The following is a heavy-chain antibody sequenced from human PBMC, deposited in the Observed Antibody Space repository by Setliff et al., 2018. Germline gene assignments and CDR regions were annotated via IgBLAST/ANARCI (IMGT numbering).Heavy chain of an antibody. V-gene: IGHV1-69*05. CDR1: GGTFSSYG. J-gene: IGHJ6*03. D-gene: IGHD3-22*01. CDR3: VREGVDSRSSTDYRYYMDV. Sequence: GASVKVSCKASGGTFSSYGISWVRQAPGQGLEWMGGTIPIFGTTNYAQRFQGRVTIITDESTSTAYMELSSLRSEDTAMYYCVREGVDSRSSTDYRYYMDVWGKGTTVTVSS. CDR2: TIPIFGTT.